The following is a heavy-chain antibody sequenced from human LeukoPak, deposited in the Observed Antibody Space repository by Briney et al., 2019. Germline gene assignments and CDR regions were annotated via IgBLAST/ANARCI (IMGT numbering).Heavy chain of an antibody. Sequence: SETLSLTCAVSGGSISSGEYPGGWVRQPPGRGLEWLGYMFHTGHTPYNPSHKRRVPISVQMSKHQIALTVSSVTAADTAVYYCDRGFYGSGSHFDYWGQGSLVPVSS. V-gene: IGHV4-30-2*01. J-gene: IGHJ4*02. CDR2: MFHTGHT. CDR3: DRGFYGSGSHFDY. D-gene: IGHD3-10*01. CDR1: GGSISSGEYP.